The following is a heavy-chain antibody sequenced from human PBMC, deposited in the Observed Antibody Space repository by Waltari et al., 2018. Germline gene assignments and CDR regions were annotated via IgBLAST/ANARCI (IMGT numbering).Heavy chain of an antibody. V-gene: IGHV4-39*01. Sequence: QLQLQESGPGLVKPSATLSLTCTVSGGSISSSGSYWGWIRQPPGKGLEWIGSISYSGITYYNTSLMSRVTISVDTSKNQFSLKLTSVIAAETAVFYCARFSKSANWIDPWGQGTLVTVSS. J-gene: IGHJ5*02. CDR1: GGSISSSGSY. CDR3: ARFSKSANWIDP. CDR2: ISYSGIT. D-gene: IGHD3-3*02.